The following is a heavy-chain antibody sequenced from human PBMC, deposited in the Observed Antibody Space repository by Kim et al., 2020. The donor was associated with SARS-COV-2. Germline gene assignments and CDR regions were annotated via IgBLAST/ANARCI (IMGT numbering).Heavy chain of an antibody. J-gene: IGHJ4*02. V-gene: IGHV3-7*01. CDR2: IKEDGSEK. CDR3: VRGPAAGTFDS. Sequence: GVSLRLSCAASGFTFTSYWMSWVRQAPGKGLEWVGNIKEDGSEKYYVDSVKGRFTISRDNAENSLYLQMNSLRADDTALYYCVRGPAAGTFDSWGQGTLVTVSS. CDR1: GFTFTSYW. D-gene: IGHD6-13*01.